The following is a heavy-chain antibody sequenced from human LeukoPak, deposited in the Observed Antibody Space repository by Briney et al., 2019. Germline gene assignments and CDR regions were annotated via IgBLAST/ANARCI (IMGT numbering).Heavy chain of an antibody. CDR3: AKGTGYSSAPPKFYSYMDV. D-gene: IGHD6-25*01. CDR1: GFSFRSYA. Sequence: PGGSLRLSCVGSGFSFRSYAMNWARQAPGKGLEWVSVISGSGDTTYHADSVKGRPTISRDNSKNTLYLEMNSLRTDDTAIYFCAKGTGYSSAPPKFYSYMDVWGKGTTVTVSS. J-gene: IGHJ6*03. CDR2: ISGSGDTT. V-gene: IGHV3-23*01.